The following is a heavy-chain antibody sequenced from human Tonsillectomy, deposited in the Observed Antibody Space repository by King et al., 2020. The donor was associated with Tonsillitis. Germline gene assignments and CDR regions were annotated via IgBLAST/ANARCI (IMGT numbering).Heavy chain of an antibody. CDR2: MNPNSGNT. CDR1: GYTFTSYD. J-gene: IGHJ4*02. V-gene: IGHV1-8*02. Sequence: VQLVESGAKVKKPGASVKVSCKASGYTFTSYDINWVRQATGQGLEWMGWMNPNSGNTGYAQKFQGRVTMTRNTSISTAYMELSSLRSEDTAVYYCARGPPGVDCGGDCYSDWGQGTLVTVSS. CDR3: ARGPPGVDCGGDCYSD. D-gene: IGHD2-21*02.